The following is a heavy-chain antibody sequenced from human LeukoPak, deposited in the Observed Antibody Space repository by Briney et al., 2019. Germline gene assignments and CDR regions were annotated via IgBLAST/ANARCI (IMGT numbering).Heavy chain of an antibody. V-gene: IGHV4-38-2*01. J-gene: IGHJ6*03. CDR1: GYSISNGYY. CDR3: ARQHDSYYYYYIDV. CDR2: LYHSDSA. Sequence: SETLSLTCAVSGYSISNGYYWVWIRQPPGRGLEWIGSLYHSDSAYYNTPLRSRASMSVDTSKNQFSLTLSFVTAADTAVYYCARQHDSYYYYYIDVWGSGTTVTVSS.